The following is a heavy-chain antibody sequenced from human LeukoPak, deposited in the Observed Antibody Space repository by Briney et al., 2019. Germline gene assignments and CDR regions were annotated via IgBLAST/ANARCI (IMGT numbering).Heavy chain of an antibody. CDR2: ISGSGGST. V-gene: IGHV3-23*01. CDR3: AQDHYDYVWGSYRIYYFDY. D-gene: IGHD3-16*02. CDR1: GFTFSGYA. Sequence: GGSLRLSCAASGFTFSGYAMSWVRQAPGKGLEWVSAISGSGGSTYYADSVKGRFTISRDNSKNTLYLQMNSLRAEGTAVYYCAQDHYDYVWGSYRIYYFDYWGQGTLVTVSS. J-gene: IGHJ4*02.